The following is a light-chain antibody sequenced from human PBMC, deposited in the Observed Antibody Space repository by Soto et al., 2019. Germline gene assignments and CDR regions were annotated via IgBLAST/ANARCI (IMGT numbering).Light chain of an antibody. J-gene: IGKJ1*01. CDR3: QQYGSSPLT. CDR1: HSVNNNY. V-gene: IGKV3-20*01. CDR2: GAS. Sequence: EIVLTQSPGTLSLSPGERATLSCRASHSVNNNYLAWYQQRPGQAPRLLIYGASSRATGSPDRFSGSGSGTDFTLTISRLEPEDFAVYYCQQYGSSPLTFGRGTQVDIK.